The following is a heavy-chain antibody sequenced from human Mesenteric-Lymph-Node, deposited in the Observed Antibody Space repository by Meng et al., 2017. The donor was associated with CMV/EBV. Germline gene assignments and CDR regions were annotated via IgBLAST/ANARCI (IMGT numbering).Heavy chain of an antibody. CDR1: GYTFTTYY. Sequence: SGYTFTTYYMHWRRQAPGEGLEWMRIINPSGGSTSYAQKLQGRVSMTGDTSTSTVYMDLSSLRSEDTAVYYCAREVNYGSASSHFDYWGQGTLVTVSS. CDR3: AREVNYGSASSHFDY. D-gene: IGHD3-10*01. V-gene: IGHV1-46*04. J-gene: IGHJ4*02. CDR2: INPSGGST.